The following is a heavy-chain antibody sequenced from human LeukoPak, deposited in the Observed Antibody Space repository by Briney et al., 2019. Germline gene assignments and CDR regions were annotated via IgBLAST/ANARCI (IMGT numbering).Heavy chain of an antibody. Sequence: ASVKVSCKPSGYTFTAYNIHWVRQTPGQGLEWMGWMNPNSGDTNYAQNFQGRVTITRDTSISTAYIEFSSLRSDDTAVYFCLRGGGRSYCDYWGQGTPVTVSS. CDR3: LRGGGRSYCDY. CDR1: GYTFTAYN. V-gene: IGHV1-2*02. D-gene: IGHD2-15*01. CDR2: MNPNSGDT. J-gene: IGHJ4*02.